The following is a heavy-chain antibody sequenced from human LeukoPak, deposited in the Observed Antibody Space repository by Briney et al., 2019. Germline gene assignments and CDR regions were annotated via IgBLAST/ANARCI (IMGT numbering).Heavy chain of an antibody. V-gene: IGHV4-59*01. CDR2: IYYSGST. D-gene: IGHD6-6*01. CDR1: GGSISSYY. CDR3: AATRRGSSSYYYYMDV. Sequence: SETLSLTCTVSGGSISSYYWSWIRQPPGKGLERIGYIYYSGSTNYNPSLKSRVTISVDTSKNQFSLKLSSVTAADTAVYYCAATRRGSSSYYYYMDVWGKGTTVTVSS. J-gene: IGHJ6*03.